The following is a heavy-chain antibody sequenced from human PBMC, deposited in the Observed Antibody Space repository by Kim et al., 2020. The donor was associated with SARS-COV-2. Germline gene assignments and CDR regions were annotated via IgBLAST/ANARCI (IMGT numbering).Heavy chain of an antibody. V-gene: IGHV4-59*01. CDR2: IYYSGST. Sequence: SETLSLTCTVSGGSISSYYWSWIRQPPGKGLEWIGYIYYSGSTNYNPSLKSRVTISVDTSKNQFSLKLSSVTAADTAVYYCAREGDYGGYYYYGMDVWGQGTTVTVSS. CDR3: AREGDYGGYYYYGMDV. D-gene: IGHD4-17*01. J-gene: IGHJ6*02. CDR1: GGSISSYY.